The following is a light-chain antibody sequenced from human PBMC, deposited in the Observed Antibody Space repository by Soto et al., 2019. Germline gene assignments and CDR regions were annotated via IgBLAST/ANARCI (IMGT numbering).Light chain of an antibody. V-gene: IGLV2-8*01. Sequence: QSALTQPPSASGSPGQSVTISCTGTSSDVGAYDYVSWYQQHPGEAPKLMIYEVTKRPSGVPDRFSASKSGNTASLTVSGLQTEDEADYYCSSFANSNNFVFGTGTKVTVL. CDR3: SSFANSNNFV. CDR1: SSDVGAYDY. J-gene: IGLJ1*01. CDR2: EVT.